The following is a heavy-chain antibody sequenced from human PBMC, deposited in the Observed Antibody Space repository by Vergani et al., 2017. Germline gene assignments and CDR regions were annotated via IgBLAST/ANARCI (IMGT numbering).Heavy chain of an antibody. V-gene: IGHV3-21*01. CDR2: ISSSSSYI. Sequence: VQLVESGGGVVKPGGSLRLSCAASGFTFSSYSMNWVRQAPGKGLEWVSSISSSSSYIYYADSVKGRFTISRDNAKNSLYLQMNSLRAEDTAVYYCAREGELHGRVDYWGQGTLVTVSS. CDR1: GFTFSSYS. D-gene: IGHD1-26*01. J-gene: IGHJ4*02. CDR3: AREGELHGRVDY.